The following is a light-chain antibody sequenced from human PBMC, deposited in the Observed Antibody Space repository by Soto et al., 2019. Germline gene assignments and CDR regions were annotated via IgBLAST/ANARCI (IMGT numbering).Light chain of an antibody. Sequence: DIQMTQSPTSLSASVGDRVTISCRASQSISTYLHWYQQKPGKAPRLLISAASSVQSGVPPRFSGTGSGTDFILTISSLRPEDIATYYCQQTYSAPPWTFGQRTSVEIK. J-gene: IGKJ1*01. CDR2: AAS. CDR3: QQTYSAPPWT. CDR1: QSISTY. V-gene: IGKV1-39*01.